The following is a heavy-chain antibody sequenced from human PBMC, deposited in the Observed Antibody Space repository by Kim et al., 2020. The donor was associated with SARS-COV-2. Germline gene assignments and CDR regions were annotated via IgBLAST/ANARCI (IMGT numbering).Heavy chain of an antibody. Sequence: SQTLSLTCAISGNSISNNTASWHWIRQSPSRGLEWLGKTYYRSKWYYDYAASVKGRITIIPDTPKNQLSLQLNSVTPEDTAVYYCTRGIRTWGQGTLVTVSS. CDR2: TYYRSKWYY. CDR1: GNSISNNTAS. D-gene: IGHD3-3*02. J-gene: IGHJ5*02. CDR3: TRGIRT. V-gene: IGHV6-1*01.